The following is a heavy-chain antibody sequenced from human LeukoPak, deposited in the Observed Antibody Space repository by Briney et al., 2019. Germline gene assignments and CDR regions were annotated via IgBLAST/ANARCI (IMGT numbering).Heavy chain of an antibody. CDR3: ARDTAETMHFDY. CDR2: INPSGGST. V-gene: IGHV1-46*01. D-gene: IGHD5-18*01. J-gene: IGHJ4*02. CDR1: GGTFSSYA. Sequence: ASVKVSCKAPGGTFSSYAISWVRRAPGEGLEWLGIINPSGGSTSYAQKFQGRVTMTRDMSTSTVYMELSSLRSEDTAVYYCARDTAETMHFDYWGQGTLVTVSS.